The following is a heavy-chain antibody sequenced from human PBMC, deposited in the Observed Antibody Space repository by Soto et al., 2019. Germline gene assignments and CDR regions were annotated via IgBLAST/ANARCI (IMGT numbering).Heavy chain of an antibody. D-gene: IGHD3-10*01. CDR2: IYYSGST. Sequence: SETLSLTCTVSGGSISSGGFYWSWIRQHPGKGLEWIGYIYYSGSTYYNPSLKSRVTISVDTSKNQFSLKLSSVTAADTAVYYCARFYNYYGSGSYYRYFDYWGQGTLVTVSS. CDR1: GGSISSGGFY. CDR3: ARFYNYYGSGSYYRYFDY. V-gene: IGHV4-31*03. J-gene: IGHJ4*02.